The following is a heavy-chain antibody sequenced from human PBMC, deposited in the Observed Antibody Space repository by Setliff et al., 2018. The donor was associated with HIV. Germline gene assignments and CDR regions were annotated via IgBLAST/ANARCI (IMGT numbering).Heavy chain of an antibody. CDR3: ARSPLDPPYNDFWSGYNPFDY. CDR2: SNPKSGGA. J-gene: IGHJ4*02. V-gene: IGHV1-2*02. Sequence: ASVKVSCKASGYTFNGYYIHWLRQAPGQGLEWMGWSNPKSGGANYAQKVQGRVTMTTDTSTSTAYMELRSLRSDDTAVYYCARSPLDPPYNDFWSGYNPFDYWGQGTLVTVSS. D-gene: IGHD3-3*01. CDR1: GYTFNGYY.